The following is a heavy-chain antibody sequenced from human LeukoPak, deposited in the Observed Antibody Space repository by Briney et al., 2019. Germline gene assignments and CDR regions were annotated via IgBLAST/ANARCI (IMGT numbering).Heavy chain of an antibody. Sequence: GGSLRLSCAASGFTFSSYWMSWVRQAPGKGLEWVATIRQDGSQKYYVDSVKGRFTISRDNAKNSLYLQMNSLRAEDMALYYCARAGLYNWNYEGTAYFDYWGQGTLVTVSS. CDR2: IRQDGSQK. J-gene: IGHJ4*02. V-gene: IGHV3-7*03. CDR1: GFTFSSYW. D-gene: IGHD1-7*01. CDR3: ARAGLYNWNYEGTAYFDY.